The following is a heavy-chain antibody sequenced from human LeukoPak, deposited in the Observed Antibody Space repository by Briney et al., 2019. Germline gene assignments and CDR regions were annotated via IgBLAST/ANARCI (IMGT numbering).Heavy chain of an antibody. V-gene: IGHV1-46*01. CDR1: GYTFTGYY. CDR3: ARDRSGYDLRGGNSQYYFDY. CDR2: INPSGGST. Sequence: ASVKVSCKASGYTFTGYYMHWVRQAPGQGLEWMGIINPSGGSTSYAQKFQGRVTMTRDMSTSTVYMELSSLRSEDTAVYYCARDRSGYDLRGGNSQYYFDYWGQGTLVTVSS. D-gene: IGHD5-12*01. J-gene: IGHJ4*02.